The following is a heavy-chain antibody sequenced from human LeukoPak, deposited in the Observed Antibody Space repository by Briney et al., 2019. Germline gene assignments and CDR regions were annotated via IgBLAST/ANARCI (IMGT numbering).Heavy chain of an antibody. Sequence: SETLSLTCTVSGGSTSSYYWSWIRQPAGKGLEWIGRIYTSGSTNYNPSLKSRVTMSVDTSKNQFSLKLSSVTAADTAVYYCASDYGSGSPFDYWGQGTLVTVSS. CDR2: IYTSGST. CDR1: GGSTSSYY. D-gene: IGHD3-10*01. J-gene: IGHJ4*02. CDR3: ASDYGSGSPFDY. V-gene: IGHV4-4*07.